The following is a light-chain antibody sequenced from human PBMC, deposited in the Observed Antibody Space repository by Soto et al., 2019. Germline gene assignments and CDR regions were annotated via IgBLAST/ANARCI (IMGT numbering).Light chain of an antibody. CDR1: QSVSSSY. Sequence: EIVLTKSPGTLSLSPGERATLSCRASQSVSSSYLAWYQQKPGQAPRLLIYGASSRATAIPDRFSGSGSGTDFTLTISRVEPEDSAVYYCQQYGSSPRYTFGQGTKLEIK. J-gene: IGKJ2*01. CDR2: GAS. V-gene: IGKV3-20*01. CDR3: QQYGSSPRYT.